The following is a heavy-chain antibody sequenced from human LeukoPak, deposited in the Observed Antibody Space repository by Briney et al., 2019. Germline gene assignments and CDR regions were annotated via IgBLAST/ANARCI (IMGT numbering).Heavy chain of an antibody. Sequence: GGSLRLSCAASGFTFSSYGMHWVRQAPGKGLEWVAVIWYDGSNKYYADSVKGRFTISRDNSKNTLYLQMGSLRAEDTAVYYCARDVDYYGSGSYYQPAYYFDYWGQGTLVTVSS. V-gene: IGHV3-33*01. J-gene: IGHJ4*02. CDR1: GFTFSSYG. CDR3: ARDVDYYGSGSYYQPAYYFDY. D-gene: IGHD3-10*01. CDR2: IWYDGSNK.